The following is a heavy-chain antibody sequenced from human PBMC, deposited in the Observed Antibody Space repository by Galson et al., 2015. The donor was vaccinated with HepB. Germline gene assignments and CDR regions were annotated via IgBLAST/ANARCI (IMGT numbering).Heavy chain of an antibody. V-gene: IGHV4-34*01. Sequence: ETLSLTCAVYGGSFSGYYWSWIRQPPGKGLEWIGEINHSGSTNYNPSLKSRVTISVDKSKNQFSLKLSSVTAADTAAYYCARDGGATVTTSPYYWGQGTLVTVSS. CDR1: GGSFSGYY. D-gene: IGHD4-17*01. CDR2: INHSGST. CDR3: ARDGGATVTTSPYY. J-gene: IGHJ4*02.